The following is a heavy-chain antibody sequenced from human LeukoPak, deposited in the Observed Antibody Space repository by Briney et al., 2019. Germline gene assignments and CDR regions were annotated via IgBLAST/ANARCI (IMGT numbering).Heavy chain of an antibody. CDR2: ISAYNGNT. Sequence: ASVKVSCKASGYTFTSYGISWVRQAPGQGLEWMGWISAYNGNTNYAQKPQGRVTMTTDTSTSTAYMELRSLRSDDTAVYYCARAESSYYYGSGVDYWGQGTLVTVSS. CDR3: ARAESSYYYGSGVDY. V-gene: IGHV1-18*01. CDR1: GYTFTSYG. J-gene: IGHJ4*02. D-gene: IGHD3-10*01.